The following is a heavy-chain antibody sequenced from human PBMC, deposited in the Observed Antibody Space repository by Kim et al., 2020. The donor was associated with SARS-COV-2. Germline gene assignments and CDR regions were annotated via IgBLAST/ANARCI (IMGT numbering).Heavy chain of an antibody. CDR2: IYYSGST. V-gene: IGHV4-59*13. D-gene: IGHD3-9*01. Sequence: SETLSLTCTASGGSISSYYWSWIRQPPGKGLEWIGYIYYSGSTNYNPSLKSRVTISVDTSKNQFSLKLSSVTAADTAVYYCARDPTDTYDILTGYYGYGMDVWGQGTTVTVSS. CDR3: ARDPTDTYDILTGYYGYGMDV. CDR1: GGSISSYY. J-gene: IGHJ6*02.